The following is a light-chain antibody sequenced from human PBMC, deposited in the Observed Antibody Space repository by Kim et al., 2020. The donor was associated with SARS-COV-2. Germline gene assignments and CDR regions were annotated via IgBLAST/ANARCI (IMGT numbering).Light chain of an antibody. Sequence: SYELPQPPSVSVAPGKTAMIPCGGNNIETNSVHWYQQKPGQAPVLVVYFDSDRPSGIPERFSGSISGNTATLTISRVEAGDEADYYCQVWHSSSGHVVFG. CDR3: QVWHSSSGHVV. CDR1: NIETNS. CDR2: FDS. J-gene: IGLJ2*01. V-gene: IGLV3-21*04.